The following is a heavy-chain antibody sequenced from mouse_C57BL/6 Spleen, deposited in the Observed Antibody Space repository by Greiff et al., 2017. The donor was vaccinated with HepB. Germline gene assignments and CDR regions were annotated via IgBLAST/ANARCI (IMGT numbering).Heavy chain of an antibody. D-gene: IGHD1-1*01. CDR1: GFSLTSYG. CDR3: ARNSRGSSPYWYFDV. J-gene: IGHJ1*03. Sequence: VQLQQSGPGLVQPSQSLSITCTVSGFSLTSYGVHWVRQSPGKGLEWLGVIWSGGSTDYNAAFISRLSISKDNSKSQVFFKMNSLQADDTAIYYCARNSRGSSPYWYFDVWGTGTTVTVSS. V-gene: IGHV2-2*01. CDR2: IWSGGST.